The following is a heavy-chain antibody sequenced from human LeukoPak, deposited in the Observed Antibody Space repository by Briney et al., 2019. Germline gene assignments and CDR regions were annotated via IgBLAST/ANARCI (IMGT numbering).Heavy chain of an antibody. D-gene: IGHD4-17*01. Sequence: SETLSLTCTVSGGSISSYYWSWIRQPAGKGLEWIGRIYTSGSTNYNPSLKSRVTMSVDTSKNQFSLKLSSVTAADTAVYYCARVRGDYGSYYYYYYMDVWGKGTTVTVSS. J-gene: IGHJ6*03. CDR2: IYTSGST. CDR3: ARVRGDYGSYYYYYYMDV. V-gene: IGHV4-4*07. CDR1: GGSISSYY.